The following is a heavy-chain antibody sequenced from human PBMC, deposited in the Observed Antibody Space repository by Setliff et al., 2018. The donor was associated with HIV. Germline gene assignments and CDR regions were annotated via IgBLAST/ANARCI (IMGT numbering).Heavy chain of an antibody. D-gene: IGHD2-2*01. V-gene: IGHV3-7*03. CDR3: ARGRRVSSNYYYYYYMDV. CDR1: GFTFSDYW. J-gene: IGHJ6*03. Sequence: GGPLRLSCAASGFTFSDYWMTWVRQAPGKGLEWVANIKQDGSEKYCVDSVKGRFTISRDNAKNSLYLQMNSLGAEDTAVYYCARGRRVSSNYYYYYYMDVWGKGTTVTVSS. CDR2: IKQDGSEK.